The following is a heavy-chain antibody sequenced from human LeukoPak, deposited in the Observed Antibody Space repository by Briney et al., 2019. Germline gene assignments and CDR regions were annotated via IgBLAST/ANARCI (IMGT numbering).Heavy chain of an antibody. V-gene: IGHV3-30-3*01. Sequence: GGSLRLSCVASGFTFSDYAMHWVRQAPGKGLEWVAVIYYDGSKKYYADSVEGRFTISRDNSKNTLYLHMKSLRVEDTAVYYCARHEGSTGWYKYWGQGTLVTVSS. J-gene: IGHJ4*02. D-gene: IGHD6-19*01. CDR1: GFTFSDYA. CDR2: IYYDGSKK. CDR3: ARHEGSTGWYKY.